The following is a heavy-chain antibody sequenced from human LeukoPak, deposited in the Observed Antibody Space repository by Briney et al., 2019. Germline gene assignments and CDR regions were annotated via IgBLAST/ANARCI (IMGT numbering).Heavy chain of an antibody. CDR2: IRYEGTEK. J-gene: IGHJ5*02. D-gene: IGHD3-10*01. Sequence: GGSLRLSCAASGFIFSNYGFHWVRQAPGKGLEWVAFIRYEGTEKYYADSVKGRFTISRDNSKDTLYLQMNSLRAEDTAVYYCAKDLLRDRWFGESWGQGTLVTVSS. V-gene: IGHV3-30*02. CDR3: AKDLLRDRWFGES. CDR1: GFIFSNYG.